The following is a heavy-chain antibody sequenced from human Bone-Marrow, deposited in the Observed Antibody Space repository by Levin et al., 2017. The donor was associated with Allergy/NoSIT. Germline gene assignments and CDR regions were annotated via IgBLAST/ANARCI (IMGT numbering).Heavy chain of an antibody. D-gene: IGHD6-13*01. J-gene: IGHJ6*02. CDR2: IIPIFGTA. V-gene: IGHV1-69*01. CDR1: GGTFSYYA. CDR3: ARDRQGIADPQGYRYYGMDV. Sequence: KISCKASGGTFSYYAISWVRQAPGQGLEWLGGIIPIFGTATYVHKFQGRLTITADESSSTAYMELSGLRSEDAAVDYCARDRQGIADPQGYRYYGMDVWGQGTTVTV.